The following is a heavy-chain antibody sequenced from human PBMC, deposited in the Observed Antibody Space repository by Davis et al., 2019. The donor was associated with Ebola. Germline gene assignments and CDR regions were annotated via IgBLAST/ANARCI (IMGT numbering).Heavy chain of an antibody. CDR1: GFTFSSYS. CDR2: ISSSSSYI. Sequence: GGSLRLSCAASGFTFSSYSMNWVRQAPGKGLEWVSSISSSSSYIYYADSVKGRFTISRDKSKNTLYLQMNSLRAEDTAVYYWAKAILSWNDPYYYDGMDVWGQGTTVTVSS. J-gene: IGHJ6*02. D-gene: IGHD1-1*01. V-gene: IGHV3-21*01. CDR3: AKAILSWNDPYYYDGMDV.